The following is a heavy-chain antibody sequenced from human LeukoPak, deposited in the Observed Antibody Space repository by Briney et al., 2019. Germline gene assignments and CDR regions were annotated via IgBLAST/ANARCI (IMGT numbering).Heavy chain of an antibody. V-gene: IGHV3-23*01. D-gene: IGHD2-2*01. Sequence: GGSLRLSCAASGFTFTRNAMAWVRQAPGKGLEWVSAIDGSGGTTFYADSVKGRVTVSRVQSTNTVYLQMNSLRADDTAVYYCAKAHCSSTSCSRADNWGQGTLVTVSS. CDR2: IDGSGGTT. J-gene: IGHJ4*02. CDR1: GFTFTRNA. CDR3: AKAHCSSTSCSRADN.